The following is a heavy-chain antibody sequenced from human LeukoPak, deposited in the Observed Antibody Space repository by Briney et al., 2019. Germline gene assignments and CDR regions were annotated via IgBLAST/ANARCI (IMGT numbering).Heavy chain of an antibody. V-gene: IGHV4-61*05. D-gene: IGHD2-2*01. CDR3: ARVYRYCSSTSCYGAPLDAFDI. Sequence: PSETLSLTCTVSGGSISSSSYYWGWIRQPPGKGLEWIGYIYYSGSTNYNPSLKSRVTISVDTSKNQFSLKLSSVTAADTAVYYCARVYRYCSSTSCYGAPLDAFDIWGQGTMVTVSS. CDR1: GGSISSSSYY. J-gene: IGHJ3*02. CDR2: IYYSGST.